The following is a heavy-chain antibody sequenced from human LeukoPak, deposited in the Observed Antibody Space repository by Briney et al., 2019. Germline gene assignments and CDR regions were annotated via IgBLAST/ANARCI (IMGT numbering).Heavy chain of an antibody. CDR1: GFTFSSYS. D-gene: IGHD6-6*01. CDR3: ARDRFQQLVHDY. CDR2: ISSSSSYI. J-gene: IGHJ4*02. V-gene: IGHV3-21*01. Sequence: GGSLRLSCAASGFTFSSYSMNWVRRAPGKGLEWVSSISSSSSYIYYADSVKGRFTISRDNAKNSLHLQMNSLRAEDTAVYYCARDRFQQLVHDYWGQGTLVTVSS.